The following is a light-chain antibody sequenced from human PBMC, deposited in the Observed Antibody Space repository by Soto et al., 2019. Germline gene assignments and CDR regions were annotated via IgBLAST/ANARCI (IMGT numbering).Light chain of an antibody. CDR2: LAS. Sequence: EIVLTQSPGTLSLSPGDRATLSCRASQSVTNNYLAWYQQKAGQAPRLLIYLASNRAAGTPDRFSGSGSGADFTLTINTLEPGDFAVYFCQQYGSSPWTFGHGTKVDIK. CDR1: QSVTNNY. J-gene: IGKJ1*01. CDR3: QQYGSSPWT. V-gene: IGKV3-20*01.